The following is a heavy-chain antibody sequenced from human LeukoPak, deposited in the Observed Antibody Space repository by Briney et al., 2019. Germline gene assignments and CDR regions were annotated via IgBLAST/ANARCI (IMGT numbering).Heavy chain of an antibody. V-gene: IGHV3-74*01. Sequence: PGGSLRLSCAASGFTISAYWMHWVRQPPGKGLVWVSRINVDGSDSRYADSVKGRFTISRDNAKNTLSLQMNSLRDEDTAVYYCARDTFLGMGNPWGQGTLVTVSS. CDR3: ARDTFLGMGNP. CDR1: GFTISAYW. CDR2: INVDGSDS. D-gene: IGHD2/OR15-2a*01. J-gene: IGHJ5*02.